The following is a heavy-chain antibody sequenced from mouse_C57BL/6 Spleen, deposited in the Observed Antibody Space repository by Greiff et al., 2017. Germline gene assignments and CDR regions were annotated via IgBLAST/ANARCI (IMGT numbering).Heavy chain of an antibody. D-gene: IGHD1-1*01. Sequence: QQSCPASGYPFTSYWMPWVKQRPIQGLEWIGNIDPSDSETHYNQKFKDKATLTVDKSSSTAYMQLSSLTSEDSAVYDCARECTTVEDYFGYWGQGTTRTVSA. V-gene: IGHV1-52*01. CDR1: GYPFTSYW. CDR2: IDPSDSET. CDR3: ARECTTVEDYFGY. J-gene: IGHJ2*01.